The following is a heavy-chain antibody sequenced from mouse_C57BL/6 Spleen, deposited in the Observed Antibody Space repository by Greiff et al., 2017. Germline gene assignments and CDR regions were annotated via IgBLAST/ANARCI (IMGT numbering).Heavy chain of an antibody. Sequence: VQLQQPGAELVKPGASVKLSCKASGYTFTSYWMQWVKQRPGQGLEWIGEIDPSDSYTNYNQKFKGKATLTVDTSSSTAYMQLSSLTSEDSAVYYCARSGVITTVVADYWGQGTTLTVSS. J-gene: IGHJ2*01. V-gene: IGHV1-50*01. CDR2: IDPSDSYT. CDR3: ARSGVITTVVADY. D-gene: IGHD1-1*01. CDR1: GYTFTSYW.